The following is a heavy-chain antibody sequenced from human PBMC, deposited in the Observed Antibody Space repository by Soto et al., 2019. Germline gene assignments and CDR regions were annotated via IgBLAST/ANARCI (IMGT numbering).Heavy chain of an antibody. D-gene: IGHD2-15*01. Sequence: ASVKVSCKASGYTFTSYGISWVRQAPGQGLDWMGWISAYNGNTKYAQDLQGRVTMTTDTSTSTAYMELRSLRPDDTAVYYCARFSGGSYNTYYFYYGMDVWGQGTTVTVS. CDR2: ISAYNGNT. CDR3: ARFSGGSYNTYYFYYGMDV. CDR1: GYTFTSYG. V-gene: IGHV1-18*01. J-gene: IGHJ6*02.